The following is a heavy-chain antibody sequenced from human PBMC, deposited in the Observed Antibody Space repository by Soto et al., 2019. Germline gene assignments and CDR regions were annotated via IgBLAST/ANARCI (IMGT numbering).Heavy chain of an antibody. V-gene: IGHV3-72*01. D-gene: IGHD2-8*01. J-gene: IGHJ1*01. CDR2: SRNKANSYTT. Sequence: EVQRVESGGGLVQPGGSLRLSCAASGFTFSDHYMDWVRQVPGKGLEWVGRSRNKANSYTTEYAASVKGRFIISRDDSKNSLYLQMNSLKTEDTAVYYCAPLTGVWGQGTLVTVSS. CDR1: GFTFSDHY. CDR3: APLTGV.